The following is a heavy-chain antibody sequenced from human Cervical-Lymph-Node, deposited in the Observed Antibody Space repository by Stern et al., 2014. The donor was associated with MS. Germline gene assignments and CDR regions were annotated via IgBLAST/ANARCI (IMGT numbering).Heavy chain of an antibody. CDR3: ATANVAGYGMDV. D-gene: IGHD2-15*01. V-gene: IGHV4-59*02. CDR2: IYSRWDTYNSVPT. CDR1: GGSVSSYY. Sequence: QLQLQESGPGLVKPSETLSLTCTVSGGSVSSYYWSWIRPPPGQGLEWVGVIYSRWDTYNSVPTNYNPSLISRVTISVDTSKNQLTLKLSSVTAADTAVYYCATANVAGYGMDVWGQGTTVTVSS. J-gene: IGHJ6*02.